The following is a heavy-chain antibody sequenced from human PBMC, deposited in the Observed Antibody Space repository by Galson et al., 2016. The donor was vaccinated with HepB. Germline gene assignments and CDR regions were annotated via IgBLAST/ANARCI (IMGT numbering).Heavy chain of an antibody. CDR2: ISSSSYST. J-gene: IGHJ3*02. V-gene: IGHV3-48*02. Sequence: SLRLSCAVSGFTFSTSNMNWVRQAPGKGLEWLSYISSSSYSTYYADSVKGRFTISRDNGENSLYLQMNSLRDDDTAVYYCARVLGSFDKWGQGTRVTVSS. CDR1: GFTFSTSN. CDR3: ARVLGSFDK.